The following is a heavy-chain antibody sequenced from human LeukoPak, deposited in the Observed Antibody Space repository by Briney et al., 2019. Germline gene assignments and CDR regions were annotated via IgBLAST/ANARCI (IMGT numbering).Heavy chain of an antibody. V-gene: IGHV4-59*08. CDR3: ARGGYDWGAFDY. J-gene: IGHJ4*02. CDR1: GGSISSYY. CDR2: IYYSGST. D-gene: IGHD5-12*01. Sequence: PSETLSLICTVSGGSISSYYWSWIRQPPGKGLEWIGYIYYSGSTNYNPSLKSRATISVDTSKNQFSLKLSSVTAADTAVYYCARGGYDWGAFDYWGQGTLVTVSS.